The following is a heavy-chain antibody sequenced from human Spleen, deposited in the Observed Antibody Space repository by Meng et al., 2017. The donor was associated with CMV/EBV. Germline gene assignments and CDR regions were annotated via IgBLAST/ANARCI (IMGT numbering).Heavy chain of an antibody. Sequence: GESLKISCAASGFTFSSYWMSWVRQAPGKGLEWVANIKQDGSEKYYVDSVKGRFTISRDNAKNSLYLQMNSLRAEDTAVYYCARFLEWLSLNGDAFDIWGQGTMVTVSS. V-gene: IGHV3-7*03. CDR3: ARFLEWLSLNGDAFDI. J-gene: IGHJ3*02. D-gene: IGHD3-3*01. CDR2: IKQDGSEK. CDR1: GFTFSSYW.